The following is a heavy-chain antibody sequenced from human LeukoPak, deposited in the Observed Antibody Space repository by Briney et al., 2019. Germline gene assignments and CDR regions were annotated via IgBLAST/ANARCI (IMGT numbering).Heavy chain of an antibody. CDR2: ISGSGGST. Sequence: GGSLRLSCAASGFAFTSYALSWVRQAPGKRLEWVSAISGSGGSTSYADSAKGRCTISIDNFKNTLYLQMNSLRAEDTAVYDCAKNNILTGYDLYYFYCWGQGTLVTVAS. CDR3: AKNNILTGYDLYYFYC. V-gene: IGHV3-23*01. J-gene: IGHJ4*02. CDR1: GFAFTSYA. D-gene: IGHD3-9*01.